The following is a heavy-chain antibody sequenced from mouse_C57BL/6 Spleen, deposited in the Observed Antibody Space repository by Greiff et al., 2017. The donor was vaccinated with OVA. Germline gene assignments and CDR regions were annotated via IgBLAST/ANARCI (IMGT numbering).Heavy chain of an antibody. CDR3: ARGDAATNTMDY. CDR2: IDPSDSCT. J-gene: IGHJ4*01. Sequence: VQLQQSGAELVMPGASVKLSCKASGYTFTSYWMHWVKQRPGPGLEWIGEIDPSDSCTNYNQKFKSKSTLTVDKSSSTAYMQRSSLTSEESAVYYWARGDAATNTMDYWGQGTSVTVSS. CDR1: GYTFTSYW. D-gene: IGHD1-2*01. V-gene: IGHV1-69*01.